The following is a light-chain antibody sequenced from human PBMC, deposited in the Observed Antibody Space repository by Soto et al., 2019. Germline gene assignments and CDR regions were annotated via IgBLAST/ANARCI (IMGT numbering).Light chain of an antibody. Sequence: DIQMTQSPSTLSASVGDRVTLTCRASQSISSWVAWYQQKPGKAPKLLIYDASSLESGVPARFSGSGSGTEFTLTISRLQPDDFAAYYCQQYNSYSRTFGQGTKVEIK. CDR2: DAS. CDR3: QQYNSYSRT. V-gene: IGKV1-5*01. J-gene: IGKJ1*01. CDR1: QSISSW.